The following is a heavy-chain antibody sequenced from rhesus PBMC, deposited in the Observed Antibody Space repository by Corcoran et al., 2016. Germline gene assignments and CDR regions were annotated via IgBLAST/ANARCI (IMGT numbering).Heavy chain of an antibody. J-gene: IGHJ4*01. V-gene: IGHV4-73*01. CDR2: IDGYDATT. D-gene: IGHD4-23*01. CDR1: GGSISGYY. CDR3: AIIPSSNYFDD. Sequence: QVKLQQWGEGLVRPSETLSLTCAVYGGSISGYYWSWIRQSPGKGLEGIENIDGYDATTNYTPSRKKRVTISKDTSKNQFSMNLSSVTAADTAMYFCAIIPSSNYFDDWGQGVQVTVSS.